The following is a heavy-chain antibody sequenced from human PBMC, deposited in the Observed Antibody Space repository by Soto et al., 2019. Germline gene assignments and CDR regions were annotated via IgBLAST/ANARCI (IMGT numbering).Heavy chain of an antibody. CDR1: GGTFSSYA. CDR3: ASPYCSSTSCYDRGDY. D-gene: IGHD2-2*01. Sequence: SVKVSCKASGGTFSSYAISWVRQSPGQGLEWMGGIIPIFGTANYAQKFQGRVTITADESTSTAYMELSSLRSEDTAVYYCASPYCSSTSCYDRGDYWGQGTLVTVSS. V-gene: IGHV1-69*13. J-gene: IGHJ4*02. CDR2: IIPIFGTA.